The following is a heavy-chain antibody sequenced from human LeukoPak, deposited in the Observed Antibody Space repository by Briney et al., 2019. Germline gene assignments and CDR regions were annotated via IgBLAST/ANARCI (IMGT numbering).Heavy chain of an antibody. CDR2: IYYSGST. V-gene: IGHV4-59*05. D-gene: IGHD3-22*01. CDR3: ARHEVTMIVVVPNWFDP. J-gene: IGHJ5*02. Sequence: SETLSLTCTVSGGSISSYYWSWIRQPAGKGLEWIGSIYYSGSTYYNPSLKSRVTISVDTSKNQFSLKLSSVTAADTAVYYCARHEVTMIVVVPNWFDPWGQGTLVTVSS. CDR1: GGSISSYY.